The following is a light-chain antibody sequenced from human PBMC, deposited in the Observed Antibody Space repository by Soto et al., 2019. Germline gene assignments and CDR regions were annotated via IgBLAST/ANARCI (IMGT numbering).Light chain of an antibody. CDR3: QKYNSAPLT. Sequence: DIQMTQSPSSLSASFGDRVTITCRASQGIGVYLDWFQQKPGNAHKLLIYAASTLQSGVPSRFSGSGSGTDFTLTISRLQPEDVATYYCQKYNSAPLTFGGGTKVEIK. CDR1: QGIGVY. V-gene: IGKV1-27*01. CDR2: AAS. J-gene: IGKJ4*01.